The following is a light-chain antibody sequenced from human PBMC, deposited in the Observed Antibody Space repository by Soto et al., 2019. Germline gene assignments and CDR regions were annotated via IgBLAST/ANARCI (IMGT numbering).Light chain of an antibody. Sequence: QSALTQPASVSGSPGQSITISCTGTSSDVGGYNYVSWYQQHPGKAPKLMIYVVSSRPSGVSYRFSGSKSGNTASLTISGLQAEDEADYYCSSYTSSSTRVFGGGTKLTVL. CDR3: SSYTSSSTRV. CDR1: SSDVGGYNY. CDR2: VVS. V-gene: IGLV2-14*01. J-gene: IGLJ2*01.